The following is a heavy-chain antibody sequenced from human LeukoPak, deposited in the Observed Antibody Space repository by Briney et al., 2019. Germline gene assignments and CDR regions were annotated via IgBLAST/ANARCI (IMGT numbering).Heavy chain of an antibody. D-gene: IGHD4-17*01. J-gene: IGHJ6*02. Sequence: SETLSLTCAVYGGSFSGYYWSWIRQPPGKGLEWIGEINHSGSTNYNPSLKSRVTISVDTSKNQFSLKLSSVTAADTAVYYCARARRLRWRYYYYGMDVWAKGPRSPSP. CDR3: ARARRLRWRYYYYGMDV. CDR1: GGSFSGYY. CDR2: INHSGST. V-gene: IGHV4-34*01.